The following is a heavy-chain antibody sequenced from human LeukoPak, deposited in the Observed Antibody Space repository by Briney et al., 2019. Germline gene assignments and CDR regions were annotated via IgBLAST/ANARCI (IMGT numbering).Heavy chain of an antibody. J-gene: IGHJ4*02. CDR2: INPSGGST. Sequence: ASVKVSCKASGYTFTSYYMHWVRQAPGQGLEWMGIINPSGGSTSYAQKFQGRVTMTRDMSTSTVYMELSSLRSEDTAVYYCAKEAPRAGVPAAFLIGQLDYWGQGTLVTVSS. V-gene: IGHV1-46*01. CDR1: GYTFTSYY. CDR3: AKEAPRAGVPAAFLIGQLDY. D-gene: IGHD2-2*01.